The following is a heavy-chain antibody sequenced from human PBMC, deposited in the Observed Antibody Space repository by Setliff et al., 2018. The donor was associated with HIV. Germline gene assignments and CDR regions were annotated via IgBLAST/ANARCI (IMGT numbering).Heavy chain of an antibody. D-gene: IGHD5-12*01. CDR1: GFTFSSYA. CDR3: ANQRRATDY. Sequence: PGGSLRLSCASSGFTFSSYAMTWVRQAPGKGLECVAVISGSGGDTYYADSVKGRFVISREKSKSTLYLQMNSLRAEDTAVYYCANQRRATDYWGQGTLVTVSS. V-gene: IGHV3-23*01. CDR2: ISGSGGDT. J-gene: IGHJ4*02.